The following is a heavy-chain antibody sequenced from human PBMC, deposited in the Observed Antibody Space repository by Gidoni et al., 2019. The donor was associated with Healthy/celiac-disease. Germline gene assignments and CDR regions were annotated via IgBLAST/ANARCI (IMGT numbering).Heavy chain of an antibody. Sequence: QVQLVQSGAEVKKPGAAVKVACKASGYTFTSYDINWVRQATGQGFEWMGWMNPHSGNTGYAQKFQGRVTMTRTTSISTAYMELSSLRSEDTAVYYCAGAAAGTFDYWGQGTLVTVSS. D-gene: IGHD6-13*01. J-gene: IGHJ4*02. CDR2: MNPHSGNT. V-gene: IGHV1-8*01. CDR3: AGAAAGTFDY. CDR1: GYTFTSYD.